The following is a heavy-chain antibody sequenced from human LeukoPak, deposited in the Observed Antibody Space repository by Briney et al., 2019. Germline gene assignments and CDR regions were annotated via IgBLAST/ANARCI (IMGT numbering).Heavy chain of an antibody. CDR1: GDSIGTYY. CDR2: IYYSGST. J-gene: IGHJ4*02. V-gene: IGHV4-59*01. Sequence: PSETLSLTCTVSGDSIGTYYWSWIRQPPGKGLEWIGYIYYSGSTNYNPSLKSRVTISVDTSKNQFSLKLSSVTAADTAVYYCARVPILTGYYTYYFDYWGQGTLVTVSS. CDR3: ARVPILTGYYTYYFDY. D-gene: IGHD3-9*01.